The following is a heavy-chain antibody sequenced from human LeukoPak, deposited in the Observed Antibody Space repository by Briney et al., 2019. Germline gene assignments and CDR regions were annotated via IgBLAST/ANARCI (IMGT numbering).Heavy chain of an antibody. CDR1: GFTFSSYS. Sequence: GGSLRLSCAASGFTFSSYSMNWVRQAPGKGLEWVSSISGSSSYIYYADSVKGRFTISRDNAKNSLHLQMSSLRAEDTAVYYCARDSANVVGAKSIFDYWGQGALVSVPS. J-gene: IGHJ4*01. CDR2: ISGSSSYI. V-gene: IGHV3-21*01. CDR3: ARDSANVVGAKSIFDY. D-gene: IGHD1-26*01.